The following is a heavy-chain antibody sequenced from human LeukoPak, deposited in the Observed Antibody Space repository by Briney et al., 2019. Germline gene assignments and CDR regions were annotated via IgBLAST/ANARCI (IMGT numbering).Heavy chain of an antibody. CDR2: INPSGGST. CDR1: GYTFTSYY. D-gene: IGHD1-1*01. J-gene: IGHJ5*02. Sequence: ASVKVSCKASGYTFTSYYMHWVRQAPGQGLEWMGIINPSGGSTRYAQKFQGRVTMTRDTSTSTVYMELSSLRSEDTAVYYCARAYTTLERVVNWFDPWGQGTLVTVSS. CDR3: ARAYTTLERVVNWFDP. V-gene: IGHV1-46*01.